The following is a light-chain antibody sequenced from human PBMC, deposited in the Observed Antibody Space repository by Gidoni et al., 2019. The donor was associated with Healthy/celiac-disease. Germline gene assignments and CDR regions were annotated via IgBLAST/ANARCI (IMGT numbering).Light chain of an antibody. CDR3: QSYDSSLSGSYVV. J-gene: IGLJ2*01. CDR2: GNS. CDR1: SSNIGAGYD. Sequence: QSVLTQPPSVSGAPGQRVTIACTGSSSNIGAGYDVPWYQQLPGTAPKLLLYGNSNRPSGVPDRVSGSKSGTSASLAITGLQAEDEADYYCQSYDSSLSGSYVVFGGGTKLTVL. V-gene: IGLV1-40*01.